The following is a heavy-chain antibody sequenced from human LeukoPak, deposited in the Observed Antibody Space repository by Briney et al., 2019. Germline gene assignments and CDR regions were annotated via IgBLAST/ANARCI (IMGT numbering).Heavy chain of an antibody. J-gene: IGHJ4*02. CDR1: GYTFTSYG. Sequence: ASVKVSCKASGYTFTSYGISWVRQAPGQGLEWMGWISGYNGDTSSAQKPQDRVTMTTDTSTNTAYMELRSLRSDDTAVYFCARASSGSYISDWGQGTLVTVSS. CDR2: ISGYNGDT. D-gene: IGHD3-3*01. V-gene: IGHV1-18*01. CDR3: ARASSGSYISD.